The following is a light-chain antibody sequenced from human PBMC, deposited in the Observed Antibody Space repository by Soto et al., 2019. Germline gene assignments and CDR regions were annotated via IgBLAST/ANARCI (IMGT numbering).Light chain of an antibody. CDR2: DAS. J-gene: IGKJ1*01. CDR1: QSVSSN. CDR3: QQYNKWPRT. Sequence: VMTQSPATLSVSPGERVTLSCRASQSVSSNLVWYHQKHGQAPRLLIYDASTRATGIPARYSGSGSGTELNLTISSLKSEDCEVYSGQQYNKWPRTFGQGTKVDIK. V-gene: IGKV3-15*01.